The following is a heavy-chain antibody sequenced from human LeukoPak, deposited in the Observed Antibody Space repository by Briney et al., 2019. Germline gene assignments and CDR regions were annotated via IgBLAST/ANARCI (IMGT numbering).Heavy chain of an antibody. V-gene: IGHV3-30*18. Sequence: GGSLRLSCAASGFIFSNYGMHWVRQDPGQGLEWVAVISSDGNGKNYADSVKGRFTMSRDNSKNTLSLQMNSLRAEDTALYYCTKEVPGVVYFESWGQGILVTVSS. J-gene: IGHJ4*02. CDR2: ISSDGNGK. CDR1: GFIFSNYG. CDR3: TKEVPGVVYFES. D-gene: IGHD7-27*01.